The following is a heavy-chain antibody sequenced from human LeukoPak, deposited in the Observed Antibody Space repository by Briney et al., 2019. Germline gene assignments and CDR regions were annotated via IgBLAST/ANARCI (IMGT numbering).Heavy chain of an antibody. J-gene: IGHJ4*02. Sequence: GGSLRLSCEASGLTFSSHWMHWVRQAPGKGLEWVANIKQDGSKKSYVDSVKGRFTISRDNAKNSLYLQMNSLRAEDTAIYYCTRVGYIDEGIDYWGQGTLVTVSS. CDR1: GLTFSSHW. CDR2: IKQDGSKK. D-gene: IGHD5-24*01. V-gene: IGHV3-7*04. CDR3: TRVGYIDEGIDY.